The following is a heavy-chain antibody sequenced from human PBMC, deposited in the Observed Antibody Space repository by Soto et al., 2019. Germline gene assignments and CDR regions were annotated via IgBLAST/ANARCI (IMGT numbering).Heavy chain of an antibody. D-gene: IGHD6-13*01. Sequence: GGSLRLSCAASGFTFSSYAMHWVRQAPGKGLEWVAVISYDGSNKYYADSVKGRFTISRDNSKNTLYLQMNSLRAEDTAVYYCARDRIPYIAAAGIPAYWGQGTLVTVSS. CDR3: ARDRIPYIAAAGIPAY. CDR1: GFTFSSYA. J-gene: IGHJ4*02. V-gene: IGHV3-30-3*01. CDR2: ISYDGSNK.